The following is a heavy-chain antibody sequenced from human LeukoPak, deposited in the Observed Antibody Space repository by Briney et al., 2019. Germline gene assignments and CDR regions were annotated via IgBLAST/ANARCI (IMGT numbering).Heavy chain of an antibody. CDR3: ARMSASSGF. CDR1: GDSITTGSYY. J-gene: IGHJ4*02. CDR2: VYINGVT. V-gene: IGHV4-61*02. Sequence: SQTLSLTCTVSGDSITTGSYYWSWVRQPAGKGLEWIGRVYINGVTHYDPSLKSRVTISLDTSKNQFSLRLISVTAADTAVYYCARMSASSGFWGQGTQVIVSS. D-gene: IGHD3-22*01.